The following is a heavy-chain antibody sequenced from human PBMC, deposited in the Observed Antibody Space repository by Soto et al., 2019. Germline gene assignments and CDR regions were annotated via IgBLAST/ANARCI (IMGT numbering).Heavy chain of an antibody. V-gene: IGHV3-23*01. CDR3: AKVSSSGDYFDY. J-gene: IGHJ4*02. CDR2: ISGSGGST. CDR1: GFTFSSYA. Sequence: GGSLRLSCAASGFTFSSYAMSWVRQAPGKGLEWVSAISGSGGSTYYADSVKGRFTISRDNSKNTLYLQMNSLRAEDTAVYHCAKVSSSGDYFDYWGQGTLVTVSS.